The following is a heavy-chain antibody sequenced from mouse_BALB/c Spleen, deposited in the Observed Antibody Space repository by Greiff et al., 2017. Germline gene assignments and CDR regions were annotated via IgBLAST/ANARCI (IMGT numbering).Heavy chain of an antibody. CDR3: ASLYGSRDY. V-gene: IGHV1S81*02. CDR2: INPSNGRT. D-gene: IGHD1-1*01. J-gene: IGHJ2*01. Sequence: QVQLQQPGAELVKPGASVKLSCKASGYTFTSYWMHWVKQRPGQGLEWIGEINPSNGRTNYNEKFKSKATLTVDKSSSTAYMQLSSLTSEDSAVYYCASLYGSRDYWGQGTTLTVSS. CDR1: GYTFTSYW.